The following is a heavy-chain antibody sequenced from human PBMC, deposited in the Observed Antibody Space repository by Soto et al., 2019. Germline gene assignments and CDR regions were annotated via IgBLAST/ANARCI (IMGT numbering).Heavy chain of an antibody. CDR3: SRDVSERTAKD. CDR1: GGSISTYY. CDR2: FYNGGTT. J-gene: IGHJ4*02. D-gene: IGHD3-10*01. Sequence: QVQLQESGPGLVKPSETLSLTCTVSGGSISTYYWIWIRQPPGKGLEWIGVFYNGGTTNYSPSLKTLVTRSVDESNKHFSLELNSVAAADTAVDYCSRDVSERTAKDWGQGMLVTGSS. V-gene: IGHV4-59*01.